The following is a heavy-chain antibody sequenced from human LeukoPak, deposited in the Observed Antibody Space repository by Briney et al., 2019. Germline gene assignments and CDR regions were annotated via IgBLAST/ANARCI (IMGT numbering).Heavy chain of an antibody. CDR1: GYTFTSYG. Sequence: GASVKVSCKASGYTFTSYGISWVRQAPGQGLEWMGWISAYNGNTNYAQMLQGRVTMTTDTSTSTAYMELRSLRSDDTAVYYCASLRITRVRGLPMGWFDPWGQGTLVTVSS. CDR2: ISAYNGNT. J-gene: IGHJ5*02. CDR3: ASLRITRVRGLPMGWFDP. D-gene: IGHD3-10*01. V-gene: IGHV1-18*01.